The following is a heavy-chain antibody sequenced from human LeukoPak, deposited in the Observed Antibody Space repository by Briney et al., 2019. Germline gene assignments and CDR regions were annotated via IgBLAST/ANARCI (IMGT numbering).Heavy chain of an antibody. CDR1: GYTLTELS. Sequence: ASVKVSCKVSGYTLTELSMHWVRQAPGKGLEWMGGFDPEDGETIYAHKFQGRVTMTEDTSTDTAYMELSSLRSEDTAVYYCATRRRSIVGATRWFDPWGQGTLVTVSS. CDR3: ATRRRSIVGATRWFDP. J-gene: IGHJ5*02. V-gene: IGHV1-24*01. D-gene: IGHD1-26*01. CDR2: FDPEDGET.